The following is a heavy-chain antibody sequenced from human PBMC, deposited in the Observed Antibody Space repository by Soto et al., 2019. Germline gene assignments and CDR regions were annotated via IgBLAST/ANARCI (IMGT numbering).Heavy chain of an antibody. J-gene: IGHJ5*02. CDR2: IYPGDSDT. CDR1: GYSFTSYW. Sequence: GESLKISCKGSGYSFTSYWIGWVRQMPGKGLEWMGIIYPGDSDTRYSPSFQGQVTISADKSISTAYLQWSSLKASDTAMYYCARHGYRARPMNWGDKNWFDPWGQGTLVTVSS. V-gene: IGHV5-51*01. CDR3: ARHGYRARPMNWGDKNWFDP. D-gene: IGHD7-27*01.